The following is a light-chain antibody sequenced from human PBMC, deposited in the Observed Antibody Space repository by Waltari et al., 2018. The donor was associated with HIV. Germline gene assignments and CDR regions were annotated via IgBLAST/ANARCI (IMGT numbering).Light chain of an antibody. CDR1: SSDVGGYNS. CDR2: DVS. Sequence: QSALTQPPSASGSPGQSITISCTGTSSDVGGYNSVAWYQQHPGKAPKLIIYDVSNRPSGVPYRFSGSKSGNTASLTISGLQAEDEADYYCKSKTSSSTPCVFGTGTKVTVL. V-gene: IGLV2-14*03. CDR3: KSKTSSSTPCV. J-gene: IGLJ1*01.